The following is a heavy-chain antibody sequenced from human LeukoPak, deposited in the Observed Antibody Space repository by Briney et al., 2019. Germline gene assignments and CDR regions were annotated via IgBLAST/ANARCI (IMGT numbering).Heavy chain of an antibody. V-gene: IGHV4-30-4*01. D-gene: IGHD3-10*01. CDR3: AREWFGDNWFDP. J-gene: IGHJ5*02. CDR1: GGSISSGDYY. Sequence: KTSQTLSLTCTVSGGSISSGDYYWSWIRQPPGKGLEWIGYIYYSGSTYYNPSLKSRVTISVDTSKNQFSLKLSSVAAADTAVYYCAREWFGDNWFDPWGQGTLVTVSS. CDR2: IYYSGST.